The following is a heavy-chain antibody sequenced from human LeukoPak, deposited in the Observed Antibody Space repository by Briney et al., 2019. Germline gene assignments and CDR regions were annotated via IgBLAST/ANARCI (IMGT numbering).Heavy chain of an antibody. CDR2: ISSSSSTI. CDR1: GFTFSSYS. D-gene: IGHD1-26*01. J-gene: IGHJ4*02. CDR3: ARDPPGWERGSRSFDY. V-gene: IGHV3-48*01. Sequence: PGGSLRLSCAASGFTFSSYSMNWVRQAPGKGLEWVSYISSSSSTIYYADSVKGRFTISRDNAKNSLYLQMNSLRAEDTAVYYCARDPPGWERGSRSFDYWGQGTLVTVSS.